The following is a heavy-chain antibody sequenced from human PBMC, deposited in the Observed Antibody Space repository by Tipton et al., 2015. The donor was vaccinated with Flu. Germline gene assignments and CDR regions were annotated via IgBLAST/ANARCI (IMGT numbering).Heavy chain of an antibody. D-gene: IGHD1-1*01. J-gene: IGHJ6*02. V-gene: IGHV4-39*07. CDR1: GGSISTTIYY. CDR3: ARDLWNDRRAYYYYGVDV. CDR2: IYYSGTT. Sequence: GSLRLSCTVSGGSISTTIYYWGWVRQPPGKGLEWIGSIYYSGTTYYNPSLKSRVTISIDASKNQFSLDLTSLTAADTAVYYCARDLWNDRRAYYYYGVDVWGQGTTVTVP.